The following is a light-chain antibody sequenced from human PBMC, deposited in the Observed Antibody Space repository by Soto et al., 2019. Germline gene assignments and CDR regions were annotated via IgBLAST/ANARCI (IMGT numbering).Light chain of an antibody. CDR2: EVS. CDR3: SSYTSQAYV. CDR1: SSDVGGYNY. J-gene: IGLJ1*01. Sequence: QSALTQPASVSGSPGQSITISCTGTSSDVGGYNYVSWYQQHPGKAPKLMIYEVSNRPSGVSNRFSGSKSGNTASLTISGLQAEDEADYYCSSYTSQAYVFGTGTKVPVL. V-gene: IGLV2-14*01.